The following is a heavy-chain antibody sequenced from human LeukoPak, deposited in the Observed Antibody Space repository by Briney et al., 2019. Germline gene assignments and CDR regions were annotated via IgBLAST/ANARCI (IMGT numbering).Heavy chain of an antibody. V-gene: IGHV1-2*06. CDR3: AREPGARDIVVVPAPLWPMDV. CDR2: INPNSGGT. J-gene: IGHJ6*02. D-gene: IGHD2-2*01. CDR1: GYTFTGCY. Sequence: ASVKVSCKASGYTFTGCYMHWVRQAPGQGLEWMGRINPNSGGTNYAQKFQGRVTMTRDTSISTAYMELSRLRSDDTAVYYCAREPGARDIVVVPAPLWPMDVWGQGTTVTVSS.